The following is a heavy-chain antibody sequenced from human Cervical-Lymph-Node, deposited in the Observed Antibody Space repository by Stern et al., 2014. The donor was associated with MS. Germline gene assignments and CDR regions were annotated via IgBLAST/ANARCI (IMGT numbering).Heavy chain of an antibody. CDR3: ARLTRGVRYFFDY. J-gene: IGHJ4*02. V-gene: IGHV7-4-1*02. Sequence: VQLVQSGSELKKSGASVKVSCQTSGYDFTTYTLNWIRQAPGQGLEWMGWIDTHTGNPTYGQGFTGRFVFSLDAAVSTAYLQISNVKAEDTAVYYCARLTRGVRYFFDYGGQGTQVTVS. CDR1: GYDFTTYT. CDR2: IDTHTGNP. D-gene: IGHD2-2*01.